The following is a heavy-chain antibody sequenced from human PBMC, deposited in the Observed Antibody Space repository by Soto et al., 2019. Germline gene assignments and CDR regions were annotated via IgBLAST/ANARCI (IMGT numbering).Heavy chain of an antibody. J-gene: IGHJ4*02. Sequence: QVQLVQSGAEMKKPGASVKVSCKASGYTFTSYGFSWVRQAPGQGPEWMGWISGYNGRTKYAQTLQGRVTMTTDTSTSTVYMEVRGLRSDDTAVYYCARDVFSSSSPAAYWGQGTLVTVSS. CDR1: GYTFTSYG. CDR3: ARDVFSSSSPAAY. D-gene: IGHD6-19*01. CDR2: ISGYNGRT. V-gene: IGHV1-18*01.